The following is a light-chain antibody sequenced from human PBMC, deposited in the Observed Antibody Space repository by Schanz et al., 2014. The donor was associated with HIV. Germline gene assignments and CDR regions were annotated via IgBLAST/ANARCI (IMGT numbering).Light chain of an antibody. V-gene: IGLV2-23*02. CDR3: CSYAGDRAHVI. J-gene: IGLJ2*01. Sequence: QSVLTQPASVSGSPGQSITISCTGTSSDVGTYNLLSWYQHHPGKAPRLMISEVSKRPSGVSDRFSGSKKGNTASLTISGLQAEDEADYYCCSYAGDRAHVIFGGGTKLTVL. CDR2: EVS. CDR1: SSDVGTYNL.